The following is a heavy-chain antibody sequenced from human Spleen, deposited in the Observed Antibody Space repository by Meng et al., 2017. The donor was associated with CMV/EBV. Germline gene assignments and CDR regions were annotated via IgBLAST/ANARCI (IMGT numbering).Heavy chain of an antibody. CDR2: IWFDESNE. Sequence: GESLKISCAASGFSFNNFVMHWVRQAPGKGLEWVAVIWFDESNEYYADSVKGRFTISRDNSANSLYLQMTSLRTEDTALYYCAKGHQRLIKYFYGMDVWGQGTTVTVSS. V-gene: IGHV3-33*03. J-gene: IGHJ6*02. CDR3: AKGHQRLIKYFYGMDV. D-gene: IGHD6-25*01. CDR1: GFSFNNFV.